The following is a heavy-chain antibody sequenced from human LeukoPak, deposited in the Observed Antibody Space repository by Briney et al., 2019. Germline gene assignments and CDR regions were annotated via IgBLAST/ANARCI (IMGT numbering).Heavy chain of an antibody. Sequence: SETLSLTCVVSVGSISSSNWWSCVRQSPGKGLEWIAEVSHTGGTIHNPSLKGPLTMSVDKSKNQFSLKLNSVTAADTTVYHCARVVTTGLDSWGPGTVVAV. J-gene: IGHJ4*02. D-gene: IGHD1-1*01. V-gene: IGHV4-4*02. CDR3: ARVVTTGLDS. CDR1: VGSISSSNW. CDR2: VSHTGGT.